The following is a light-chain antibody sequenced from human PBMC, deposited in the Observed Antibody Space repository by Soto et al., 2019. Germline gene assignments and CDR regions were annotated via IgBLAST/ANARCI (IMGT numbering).Light chain of an antibody. J-gene: IGKJ4*01. CDR2: GAS. Sequence: EIVLTQSPGTLSLSPGERATLSCRASQSVSSSYLVWYQQKPGQAPRLLIYGASSRATGIPDRLSGSGSGTEFTLTISRLEPEDFAVYYCQQYGISLTFGGGTKVEIK. V-gene: IGKV3-20*01. CDR3: QQYGISLT. CDR1: QSVSSSY.